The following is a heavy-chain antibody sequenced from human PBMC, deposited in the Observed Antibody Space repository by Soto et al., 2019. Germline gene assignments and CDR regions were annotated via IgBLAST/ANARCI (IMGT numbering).Heavy chain of an antibody. J-gene: IGHJ4*02. CDR2: IWHDGSYK. D-gene: IGHD6-19*01. V-gene: IGHV3-33*01. Sequence: QVQLVESGGGVVQPGGSLRLSCAASGFTFSNYGIHWVRQAPGKGLEWVTIIWHDGSYKYYGDSVKGRFTISRDNSKNMAYLQMNSLSAEDTAVYYCARDAQWLFDYWGQGTLVTVSS. CDR1: GFTFSNYG. CDR3: ARDAQWLFDY.